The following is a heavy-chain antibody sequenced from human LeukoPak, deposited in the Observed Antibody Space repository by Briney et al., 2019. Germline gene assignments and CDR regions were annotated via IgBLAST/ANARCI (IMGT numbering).Heavy chain of an antibody. CDR2: IYYSGST. Sequence: SETLSLTCTVSGGSISSYYWSWIRQPPGKGLEWIGYIYYSGSTNYNPSLKSRVTISVDTSKNQFSLKLSSVTAAGTAVYYCACSARRLTYSSSWYGLRYNWFDPWGQGTLVTVSS. J-gene: IGHJ5*02. V-gene: IGHV4-59*01. D-gene: IGHD6-13*01. CDR3: ACSARRLTYSSSWYGLRYNWFDP. CDR1: GGSISSYY.